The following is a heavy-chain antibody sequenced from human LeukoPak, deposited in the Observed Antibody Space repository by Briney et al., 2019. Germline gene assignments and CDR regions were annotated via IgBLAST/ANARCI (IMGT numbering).Heavy chain of an antibody. CDR3: ARGAMHSGSYYPDY. CDR1: GGSISSYY. V-gene: IGHV4-59*01. D-gene: IGHD1-26*01. J-gene: IGHJ4*02. Sequence: PSETLSLTCTVSGGSISSYYWSWIRQPPGKGLEWIGYIYYSGSTNYDPSLKSRVTISVDTSKNQFSLKLSSVTAADTAVYYCARGAMHSGSYYPDYWGQGTLVTVSS. CDR2: IYYSGST.